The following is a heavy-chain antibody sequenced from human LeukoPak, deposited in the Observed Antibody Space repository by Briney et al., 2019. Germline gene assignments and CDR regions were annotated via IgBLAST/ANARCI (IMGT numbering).Heavy chain of an antibody. CDR2: IHSSGST. J-gene: IGHJ4*02. Sequence: SETLFLTCTVSGGTISSYHWNWIRQPPGKGLEWIGYIHSSGSTKYNPSLKSRVTISVDTSKNQFSLKLSSVTAADRAVYYCARWYSSGWAFDYWGQGTLVTVSS. CDR1: GGTISSYH. D-gene: IGHD6-19*01. V-gene: IGHV4-59*08. CDR3: ARWYSSGWAFDY.